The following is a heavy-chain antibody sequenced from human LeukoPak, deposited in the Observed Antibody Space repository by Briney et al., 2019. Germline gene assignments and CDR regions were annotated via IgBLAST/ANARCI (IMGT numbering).Heavy chain of an antibody. D-gene: IGHD6-19*01. CDR1: GFTSSTDG. V-gene: IGHV3-30*18. J-gene: IGHJ6*02. Sequence: GRSLRLSCAASGFTSSTDGMHSVRQAPGRGLEWVAVISYQGGNAYYAHSVKGRFTISRDNSRNTLYLQMNSLRADDMGIYYCAKIYSCGDYYYYTTDVWGQGTTVTVSS. CDR2: ISYQGGNA. CDR3: AKIYSCGDYYYYTTDV.